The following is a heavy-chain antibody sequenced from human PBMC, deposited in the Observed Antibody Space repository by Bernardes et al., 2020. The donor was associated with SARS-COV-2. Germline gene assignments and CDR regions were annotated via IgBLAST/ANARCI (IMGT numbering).Heavy chain of an antibody. CDR1: GGSISSSSYY. D-gene: IGHD2-2*01. CDR2: IYYSGST. J-gene: IGHJ6*03. V-gene: IGHV4-39*07. CDR3: ARASVPAAPLAPVYYYYMDV. Sequence: SETLSLTCTVSGGSISSSSYYWGWIRQPPGKGLEWIGSIYYSGSTYYNPSLKSRVTISVDTSKNQFSLKLSSVTAADTAVYYCARASVPAAPLAPVYYYYMDVWGKGTTVTVSS.